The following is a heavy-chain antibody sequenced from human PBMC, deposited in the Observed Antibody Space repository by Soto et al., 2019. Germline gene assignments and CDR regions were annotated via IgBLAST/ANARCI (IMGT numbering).Heavy chain of an antibody. D-gene: IGHD5-18*01. CDR1: GYTFTSYG. CDR3: EAVGNSYGY. J-gene: IGHJ4*02. Sequence: ASVKVSCKASGYTFTSYGISWVRQAPGQGLEWMGWISAYNGNTNYAQRFQERLTITRDMSTSTAYMDLSSLRSEDTAVYYCEAVGNSYGYWGQGTLVTVSS. V-gene: IGHV1-18*01. CDR2: ISAYNGNT.